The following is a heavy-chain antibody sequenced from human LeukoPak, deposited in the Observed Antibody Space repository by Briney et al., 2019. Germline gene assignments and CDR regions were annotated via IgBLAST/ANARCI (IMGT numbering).Heavy chain of an antibody. J-gene: IGHJ4*02. V-gene: IGHV3-11*05. Sequence: GGSLRLSCAASGFXFKDFYISWVRQAPGKGLKWVSYINHLGSQTDYADSVKGRFTISRDNAKNSLSLQMNNLSVDDTAVYYCVRARFTTFVYYWGQGTLVTVSS. CDR1: GFXFKDFY. CDR2: INHLGSQT. D-gene: IGHD1-14*01. CDR3: VRARFTTFVYY.